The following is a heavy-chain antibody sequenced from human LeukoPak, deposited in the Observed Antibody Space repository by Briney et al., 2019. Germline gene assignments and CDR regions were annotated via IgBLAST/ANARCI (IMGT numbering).Heavy chain of an antibody. CDR1: GGSFSGYY. CDR2: INHSGSA. Sequence: PSETLSLTCAVYGGSFSGYYWSWIRQPPGKGLEWMGEINHSGSANYNPSLKSRVTISVDTSKNQFSLKLSSVTAADTAVYYCARSELKYDFWIGYYRGGYFDYWGQGTLVTVSS. CDR3: ARSELKYDFWIGYYRGGYFDY. J-gene: IGHJ4*02. D-gene: IGHD3-3*01. V-gene: IGHV4-34*01.